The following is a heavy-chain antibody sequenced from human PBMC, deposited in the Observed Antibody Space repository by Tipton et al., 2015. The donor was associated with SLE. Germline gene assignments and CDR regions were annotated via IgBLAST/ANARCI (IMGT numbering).Heavy chain of an antibody. V-gene: IGHV3-7*01. CDR2: IKQDGSEK. CDR1: GFTFSSYW. D-gene: IGHD2-2*02. Sequence: SLRLSCAASGFTFSSYWMSWVRQAPGKGLEWVANIKQDGSEKYYVDSVKGRFTISRDNAKNSLYLQMNSLRAEDTAVYYCAKERGDSYTPLDAFDIWGQGTMVTVSS. J-gene: IGHJ3*02. CDR3: AKERGDSYTPLDAFDI.